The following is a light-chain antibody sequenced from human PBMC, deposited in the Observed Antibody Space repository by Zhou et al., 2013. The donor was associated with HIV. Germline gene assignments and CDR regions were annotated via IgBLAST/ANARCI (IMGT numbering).Light chain of an antibody. CDR1: QSLLHSIGYNY. J-gene: IGKJ2*01. V-gene: IGKV2-28*01. CDR2: LTS. Sequence: DIVMTQSPRSLPVTPGEPASISCRSSQSLLHSIGYNYLDWYVQKPGQSPQVLIYLTSNRASGVPDRFSGSGSGTDFTLRISRVEADDAGVYYCMQVLQTPYTFGQGTKLEIK. CDR3: MQVLQTPYT.